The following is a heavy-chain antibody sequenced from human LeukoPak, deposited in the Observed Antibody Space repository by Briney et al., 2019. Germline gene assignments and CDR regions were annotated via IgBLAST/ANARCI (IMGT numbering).Heavy chain of an antibody. V-gene: IGHV4-59*12. J-gene: IGHJ4*02. D-gene: IGHD6-13*01. CDR3: ASWGIAAAGNDY. CDR1: GGSISSYY. Sequence: PSETLSLTCTVSGGSISSYYWSWIRQPPGKGLEWIGYIYYSGSTNYNPSLKSRVTISVDTSKNQFSLKLSSVTAADTAVYYCASWGIAAAGNDYWGQGTLVTVSS. CDR2: IYYSGST.